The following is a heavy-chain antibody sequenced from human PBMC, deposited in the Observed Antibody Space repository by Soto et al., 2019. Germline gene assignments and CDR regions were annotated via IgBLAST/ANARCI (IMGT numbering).Heavy chain of an antibody. D-gene: IGHD4-17*01. Sequence: SETLSLTCTVSGGSSSSYYWSWIRQPPGKGLEWIGYIYYSGSTNYNPSLKSRVTISVDTSKNQFSLKLSSVTAADTAVYYCARAYGDYEFDYWGQGTLVTVSS. V-gene: IGHV4-59*01. CDR2: IYYSGST. J-gene: IGHJ4*02. CDR1: GGSSSSYY. CDR3: ARAYGDYEFDY.